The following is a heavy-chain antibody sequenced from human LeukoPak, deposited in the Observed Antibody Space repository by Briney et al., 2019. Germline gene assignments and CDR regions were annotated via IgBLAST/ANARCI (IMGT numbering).Heavy chain of an antibody. V-gene: IGHV3-7*01. CDR2: IKQDGSEK. CDR3: AKAPPQYCSSTSCYNWFDP. D-gene: IGHD2-2*01. Sequence: GGSLRLSCAASGFTFSSYWMSWVRQAPGKGLEWVANIKQDGSEKYYVDSVKGRFTISRDNAKNSLYLQMNSLRAEDTAVYYCAKAPPQYCSSTSCYNWFDPWGQGTLVTVSS. J-gene: IGHJ5*02. CDR1: GFTFSSYW.